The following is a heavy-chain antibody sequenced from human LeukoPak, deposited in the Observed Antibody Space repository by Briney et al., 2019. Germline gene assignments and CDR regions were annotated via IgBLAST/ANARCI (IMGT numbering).Heavy chain of an antibody. J-gene: IGHJ6*02. CDR3: ARVIPDFWSGFYVGMDV. V-gene: IGHV3-30-3*01. CDR2: ISYDGSNK. Sequence: GRPLRLSCAASGFTFSSYAMHWVRQAPGKGLEWVAVISYDGSNKYYADSVKGRFTISRDNSKNTLYLQMNSLRAEDTAVYYCARVIPDFWSGFYVGMDVWGQGTTVTVSS. CDR1: GFTFSSYA. D-gene: IGHD3-3*01.